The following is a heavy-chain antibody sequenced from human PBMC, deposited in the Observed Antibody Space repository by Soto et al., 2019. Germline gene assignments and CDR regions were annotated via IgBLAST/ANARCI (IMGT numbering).Heavy chain of an antibody. D-gene: IGHD5-12*01. Sequence: ASVKVSCKASGYTFTNYAMHWMRQAPGQRLEWMGWINPGNGNTKYSQKFQGRVTITADKSTGTAYMELNRLRTEDTAVYYCVRDSPIGSTFSGYDGIDYWGQGTLVTVS. CDR1: GYTFTNYA. V-gene: IGHV1-3*01. CDR2: INPGNGNT. J-gene: IGHJ4*02. CDR3: VRDSPIGSTFSGYDGIDY.